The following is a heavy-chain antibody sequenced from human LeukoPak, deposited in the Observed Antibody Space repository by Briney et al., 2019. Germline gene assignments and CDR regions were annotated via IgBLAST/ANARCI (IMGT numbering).Heavy chain of an antibody. CDR2: IYYSGST. CDR1: GGSISTYY. J-gene: IGHJ4*02. D-gene: IGHD6-6*01. CDR3: AREVAAAYSSSFFDY. V-gene: IGHV4-59*01. Sequence: SETLSLTCTVSGGSISTYYWSWIRQPPGKGLEWIGYIYYSGSTNYNPSLKSRVTISVDTSKNQFSLKLSSVTAADTAVYYCAREVAAAYSSSFFDYWGQGTLVTVSS.